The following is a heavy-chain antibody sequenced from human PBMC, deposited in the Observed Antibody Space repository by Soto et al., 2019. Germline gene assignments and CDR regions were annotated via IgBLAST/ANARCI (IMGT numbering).Heavy chain of an antibody. V-gene: IGHV3-30*18. D-gene: IGHD4-17*01. CDR1: GFTFSSYG. J-gene: IGHJ4*02. Sequence: AGGSLRLSCAASGFTFSSYGMHWVRQAPGKGLEWVAVISYDGSNKYYADSVKGRFTISRDNSKNTLYLQMNSLRAEDTAVYYCAKDSGDYNFDYWGQGTLVTVSS. CDR3: AKDSGDYNFDY. CDR2: ISYDGSNK.